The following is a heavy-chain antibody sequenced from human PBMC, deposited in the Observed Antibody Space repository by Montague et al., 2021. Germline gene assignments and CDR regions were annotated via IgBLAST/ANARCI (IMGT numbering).Heavy chain of an antibody. CDR1: GFTFSNYW. CDR3: ARDQGQGYCGGDCYVGLDY. Sequence: SLILSCAASGFTFSNYWISLVRQAPVKGLEWVANIKQDGSEKHYLYSVNVLFTISRDNAKNSLYLRMNRLRAEDTAVYFCARDQGQGYCGGDCYVGLDYWGQGTLVTVSS. V-gene: IGHV3-7*01. D-gene: IGHD2-21*01. CDR2: IKQDGSEK. J-gene: IGHJ4*02.